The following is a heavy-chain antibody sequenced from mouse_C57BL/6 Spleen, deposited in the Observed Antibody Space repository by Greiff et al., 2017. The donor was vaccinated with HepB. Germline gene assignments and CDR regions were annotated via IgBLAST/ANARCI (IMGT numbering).Heavy chain of an antibody. V-gene: IGHV1-59*01. CDR1: GYTFTSYW. D-gene: IGHD2-3*01. J-gene: IGHJ4*01. CDR3: ARGDDGYYGDY. CDR2: IDPSDSYT. Sequence: VQLQQPGAELVRPGTSVKLSCKASGYTFTSYWMHWVKQRPGQGLEWIGVIDPSDSYTNYNQKFKGKATLTVDTSSSTAYMQLSSLTSEDSAVYYCARGDDGYYGDYWGQGTSVTVSS.